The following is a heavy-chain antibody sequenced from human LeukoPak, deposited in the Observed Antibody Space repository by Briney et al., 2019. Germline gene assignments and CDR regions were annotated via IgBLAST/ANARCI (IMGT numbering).Heavy chain of an antibody. D-gene: IGHD1-26*01. V-gene: IGHV4-39*01. CDR1: GGSISSSSYY. J-gene: IGHJ4*02. Sequence: SETLSLTCTVSGGSISSSSYYWGWIRQPPGKGLEWIGSIYYSGSTYYNPSLKSRVTISVDTSKNQFSLKLTSVTAADMAVYYCARLLSYSGSIDYWGQGTLVTVSS. CDR3: ARLLSYSGSIDY. CDR2: IYYSGST.